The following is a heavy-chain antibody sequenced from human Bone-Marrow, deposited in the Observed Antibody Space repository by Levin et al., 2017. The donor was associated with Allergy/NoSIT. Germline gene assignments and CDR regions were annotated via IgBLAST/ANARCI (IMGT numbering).Heavy chain of an antibody. CDR1: GFTFSSYG. J-gene: IGHJ3*02. D-gene: IGHD3-10*01. CDR3: ARDRELWFGELLYTNDAFDI. V-gene: IGHV3-33*01. Sequence: GGSLRLSCAASGFTFSSYGMHWVRQAPGKGLEWVAVIWYDGSNKYYADSVKGRFTISRDNSKNTLYLQMNSLRAEDTAVYYCARDRELWFGELLYTNDAFDIWGQGTMVTVSS. CDR2: IWYDGSNK.